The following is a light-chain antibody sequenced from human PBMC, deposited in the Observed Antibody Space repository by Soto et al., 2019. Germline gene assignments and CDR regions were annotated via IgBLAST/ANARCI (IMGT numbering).Light chain of an antibody. CDR3: SSYAGSNLYV. Sequence: QSVLTQPPSASGSPGQSVTISCTGTSSDVGGYNYVSWYQQHPGKAPKPMIYEVSKRPSGVPDRFSGSKSGNTASLTVSGLQAEDEADYYCSSYAGSNLYVFGTGTKVTV. CDR1: SSDVGGYNY. CDR2: EVS. J-gene: IGLJ1*01. V-gene: IGLV2-8*01.